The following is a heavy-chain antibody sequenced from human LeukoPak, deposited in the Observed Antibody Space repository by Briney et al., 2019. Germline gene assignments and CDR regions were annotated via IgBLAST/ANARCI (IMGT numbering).Heavy chain of an antibody. D-gene: IGHD6-6*01. J-gene: IGHJ6*03. CDR3: ARVYSSSSNDMDV. CDR1: GGSISSYY. Sequence: SETLSLTCTVSGGSISSYYWSWIRQPPGKGLEWIGYIYYSGSTNYKPSLKSRVTISVDTSKNQFSLKLSSVTAADTAVYYCARVYSSSSNDMDVWGKGTTVTVSS. CDR2: IYYSGST. V-gene: IGHV4-59*01.